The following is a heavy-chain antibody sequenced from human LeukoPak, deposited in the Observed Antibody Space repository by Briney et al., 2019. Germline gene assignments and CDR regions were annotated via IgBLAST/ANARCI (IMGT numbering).Heavy chain of an antibody. J-gene: IGHJ4*02. Sequence: ASVKVSCKASGGTFSSYAISWVRQAPGQGLEWMGGIIPIFGTANYAQKCQGRVTITTDESTSTAYMELSSLRSEDTAVYYCAREEWGSSIAAQLYYFDYWGQGTLVTVAS. CDR1: GGTFSSYA. CDR2: IIPIFGTA. D-gene: IGHD6-6*01. V-gene: IGHV1-69*05. CDR3: AREEWGSSIAAQLYYFDY.